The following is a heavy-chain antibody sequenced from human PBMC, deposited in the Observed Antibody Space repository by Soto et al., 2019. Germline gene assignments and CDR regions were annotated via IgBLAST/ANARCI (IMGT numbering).Heavy chain of an antibody. CDR3: ATLGYYDILTGYWVTPGKYYFDY. CDR2: FDPEDGET. J-gene: IGHJ4*02. D-gene: IGHD3-9*01. V-gene: IGHV1-24*01. CDR1: GYTLTEVS. Sequence: ASVKVSCKVSGYTLTEVSMHWVRQAPGRGLEWMGGFDPEDGETIYAQKFQGRVTMTEDTSTDTAYMELSSLRSEDTAVYYCATLGYYDILTGYWVTPGKYYFDYWGQGTLVTVSS.